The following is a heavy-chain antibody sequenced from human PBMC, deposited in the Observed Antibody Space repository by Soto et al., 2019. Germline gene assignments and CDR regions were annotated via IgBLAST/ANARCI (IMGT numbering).Heavy chain of an antibody. V-gene: IGHV1-18*01. D-gene: IGHD2-15*01. Sequence: QLVQSGAEVKKPGASVKVSCKASGYTFNDYAITWVRQAPGQGLEWGGWISASIGHTNYAQSFQGRVTMTTDRSTTTAYMELRSLRSDDTAVYYCSRGSYCSGGTCTNWFDAWGQGTLVTVSS. CDR2: ISASIGHT. J-gene: IGHJ5*02. CDR1: GYTFNDYA. CDR3: SRGSYCSGGTCTNWFDA.